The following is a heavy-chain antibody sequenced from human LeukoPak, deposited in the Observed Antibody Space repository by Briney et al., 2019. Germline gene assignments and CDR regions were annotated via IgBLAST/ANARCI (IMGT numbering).Heavy chain of an antibody. CDR2: IKQDGSEK. CDR1: GFTFSSYG. V-gene: IGHV3-7*01. Sequence: GGSLRLSCAASGFTFSSYGMHWVRQAPGKGLEWVANIKQDGSEKYYVDSVKGRFTISRDNAKNSLYLQMNSLRAEDTAVYYCAREFTYYYGSGSYLPYFDYWGQGTLVTVSS. D-gene: IGHD3-10*01. J-gene: IGHJ4*02. CDR3: AREFTYYYGSGSYLPYFDY.